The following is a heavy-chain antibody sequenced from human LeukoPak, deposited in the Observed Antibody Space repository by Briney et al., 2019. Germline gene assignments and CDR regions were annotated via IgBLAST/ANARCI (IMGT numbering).Heavy chain of an antibody. CDR3: ARGGERYYEPFDI. Sequence: ASVKVSCKASGYTFTSYYMHWVRQAPGQGLEWMGWINPNSGGTNYAQKFQGRVTMTRDTSISTAYMELSRLRSDDTAVYYCARGGERYYEPFDIWGQGTMVTVSS. V-gene: IGHV1-2*02. CDR2: INPNSGGT. D-gene: IGHD3-22*01. J-gene: IGHJ3*02. CDR1: GYTFTSYY.